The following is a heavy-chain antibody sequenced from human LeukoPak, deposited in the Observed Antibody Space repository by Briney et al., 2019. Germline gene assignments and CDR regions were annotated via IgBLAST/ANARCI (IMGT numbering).Heavy chain of an antibody. CDR2: ISYDGSNK. J-gene: IGHJ1*01. D-gene: IGHD3-22*01. CDR3: AKPYYYDSSGYFQH. V-gene: IGHV3-30*18. CDR1: GFTFSSYS. Sequence: GSLRLSCAASGFTFSSYSMNWVRQAPGKGLEWVAVISYDGSNKYYADSVKGRFTISRDNSKNTLYLQMNSLRAEDTAVYYCAKPYYYDSSGYFQHWGQGTLVTVSS.